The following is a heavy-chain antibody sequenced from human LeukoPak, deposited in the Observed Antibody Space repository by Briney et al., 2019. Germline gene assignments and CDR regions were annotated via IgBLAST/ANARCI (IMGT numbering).Heavy chain of an antibody. CDR1: GGSVSSGSYY. CDR2: IYYSGCT. CDR3: AGYLDAFDI. J-gene: IGHJ3*02. V-gene: IGHV4-61*01. Sequence: SETLSLTCTVSGGSVSSGSYYWSWIRQPPGKGLEWIGYIYYSGCTNYNPSLKSRVTISVDTSKNQFSLKLSSVTAADTAVYYCAGYLDAFDIWGQGTMVTVSS. D-gene: IGHD1-1*01.